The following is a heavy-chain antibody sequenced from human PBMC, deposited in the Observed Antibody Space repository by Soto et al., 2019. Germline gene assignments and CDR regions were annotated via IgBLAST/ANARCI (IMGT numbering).Heavy chain of an antibody. CDR1: GGSISSSSYY. CDR3: ARSGYDYYYYMDV. V-gene: IGHV4-39*01. Sequence: SETLSLTCTVSGGSISSSSYYWGWIRQPPGKGLEWIGSIYYSGSTYYNPSLKSRVTISVDTSKNQFSLKLSSVTAADTAVYYCARSGYDYYYYMDVWGKGTTVTVSS. CDR2: IYYSGST. D-gene: IGHD5-12*01. J-gene: IGHJ6*03.